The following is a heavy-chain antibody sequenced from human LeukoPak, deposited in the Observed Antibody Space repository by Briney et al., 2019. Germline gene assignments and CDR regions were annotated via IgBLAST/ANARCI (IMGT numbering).Heavy chain of an antibody. CDR1: GAPISSSSHY. J-gene: IGHJ1*01. CDR3: AIRLVVTASREYFQH. Sequence: SETLSLTCTASGAPISSSSHYWGWIRQPPGKGLEWIGSVYYRGGTYYNPSLKSRVTISVDTSKNHFSLKLSSVTAADTAVYYCAIRLVVTASREYFQHWGQGTLVTVSS. V-gene: IGHV4-39*02. D-gene: IGHD2-21*02. CDR2: VYYRGGT.